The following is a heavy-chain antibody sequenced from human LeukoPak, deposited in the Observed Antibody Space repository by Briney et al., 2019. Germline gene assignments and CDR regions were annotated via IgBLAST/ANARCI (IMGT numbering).Heavy chain of an antibody. CDR2: INPKSGGT. V-gene: IGHV1-2*02. J-gene: IGHJ4*02. CDR3: VRDAIAAAGTGG. CDR1: GYTFTDYY. Sequence: ASVKVSCKASGYTFTDYYMHWVRPAPGQGLEWMGWINPKSGGTNYAQNFQGRVIMTRDTSISTAYMELSGLRSDDRAVYYCVRDAIAAAGTGGWGQGTLVTVSS. D-gene: IGHD6-13*01.